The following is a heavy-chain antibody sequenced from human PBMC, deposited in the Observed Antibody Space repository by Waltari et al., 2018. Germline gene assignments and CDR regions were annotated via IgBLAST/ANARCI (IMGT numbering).Heavy chain of an antibody. V-gene: IGHV1-18*01. CDR1: GYTFTSYG. CDR3: ARVLDSSGWRRLYRFDY. Sequence: QVQLVQSGAEVKKPGASVKVSCKASGYTFTSYGISWVRQAPGQGLEWMGWISAYNGNTNYAQKLQGRGTMTTDTTTSTAYMELRSLRSDDTDVYYCARVLDSSGWRRLYRFDYWGQGTLVTVSS. D-gene: IGHD6-19*01. J-gene: IGHJ4*02. CDR2: ISAYNGNT.